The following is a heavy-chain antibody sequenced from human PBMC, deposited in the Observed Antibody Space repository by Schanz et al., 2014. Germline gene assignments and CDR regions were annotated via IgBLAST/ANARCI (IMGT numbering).Heavy chain of an antibody. V-gene: IGHV3-30*04. CDR2: ISYDGNDK. J-gene: IGHJ4*02. D-gene: IGHD6-19*01. Sequence: VQLLESGGDLVQPGGSLRLSCVVSGFTFRGYAMSWVRQAPGKGLQWVAVISYDGNDKYSADSVKGRFTISRDNSKNTLYLQMNSLRVEDTALYYCARAPPGIAVAGIDYWGQGTLVTVSS. CDR3: ARAPPGIAVAGIDY. CDR1: GFTFRGYA.